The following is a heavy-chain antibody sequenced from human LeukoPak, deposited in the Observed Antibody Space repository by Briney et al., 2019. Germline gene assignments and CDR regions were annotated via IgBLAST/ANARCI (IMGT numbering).Heavy chain of an antibody. Sequence: GESLKISCKGSGYSFTSYWIGWVRQMPGKGLEWMGIIYPGDSDTRYSPSFQGQVTISADKSISTAYLQWSSLKASDTAMYYCARLGVVPAAMSAFDIWGQGTMVTVSS. D-gene: IGHD2-2*01. J-gene: IGHJ3*02. CDR1: GYSFTSYW. CDR3: ARLGVVPAAMSAFDI. V-gene: IGHV5-51*01. CDR2: IYPGDSDT.